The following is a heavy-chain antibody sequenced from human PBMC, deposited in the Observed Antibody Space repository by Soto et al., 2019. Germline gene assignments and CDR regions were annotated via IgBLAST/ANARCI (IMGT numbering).Heavy chain of an antibody. CDR3: ERQPYDSTGYYYGA. J-gene: IGHJ5*02. CDR1: GGSFSSSTYY. V-gene: IGHV4-39*01. D-gene: IGHD3-22*01. CDR2: MYSGGNT. Sequence: QLQLQESGPGLVKPSETLSLTCTVSGGSFSSSTYYWGWIRQPPGKGLEWIGSMYSGGNTYYNPSLKSRVNVSVDTSKNHFSLKLTSVTAADTAMYYCERQPYDSTGYYYGAWGQGTLVTVSS.